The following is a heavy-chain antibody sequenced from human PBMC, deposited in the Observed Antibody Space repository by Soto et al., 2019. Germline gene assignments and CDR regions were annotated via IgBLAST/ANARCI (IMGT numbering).Heavy chain of an antibody. CDR1: GYTFTSYA. D-gene: IGHD6-13*01. CDR3: ARLYPLSQWIAAAGFDY. CDR2: INAGNGNT. J-gene: IGHJ4*02. Sequence: ASVKVSCKASGYTFTSYAMHWVRQAPGQRLEWMGWINAGNGNTKYSQKFQGRVTITRDTSASTAYMELSSLRSEDTAVYYCARLYPLSQWIAAAGFDYWGQRTLVNVSS. V-gene: IGHV1-3*01.